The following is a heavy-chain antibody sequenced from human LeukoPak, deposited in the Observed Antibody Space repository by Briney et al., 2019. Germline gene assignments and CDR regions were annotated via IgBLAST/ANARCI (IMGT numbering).Heavy chain of an antibody. V-gene: IGHV4-39*07. CDR1: GGSISSSGYY. CDR3: ARGPRGTAPI. D-gene: IGHD1-1*01. J-gene: IGHJ4*02. Sequence: SETLSLTCTVSGGSISSSGYYWGWSRQPPGKGLEWIGTIYYSGSTYYNPSLKSRVTISVDTSKNQFSLKLSSVTAADTAVYYCARGPRGTAPIWGQGTLVTVSS. CDR2: IYYSGST.